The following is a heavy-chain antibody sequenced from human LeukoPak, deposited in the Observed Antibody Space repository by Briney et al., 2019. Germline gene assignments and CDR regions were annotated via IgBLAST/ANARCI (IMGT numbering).Heavy chain of an antibody. V-gene: IGHV3-30*18. CDR1: GFTFSSYG. CDR2: ISYDGSNK. J-gene: IGHJ5*02. D-gene: IGHD2-2*01. CDR3: AKGYCSSTSCLFEFDP. Sequence: GRSLRLSCAASGFTFSSYGMHWVRQAPGKELEWVAVISYDGSNKYYADSVKGRFTISRDNSKNTLYLQMNSLRAEDTAVYYCAKGYCSSTSCLFEFDPWGQGTLVTVSS.